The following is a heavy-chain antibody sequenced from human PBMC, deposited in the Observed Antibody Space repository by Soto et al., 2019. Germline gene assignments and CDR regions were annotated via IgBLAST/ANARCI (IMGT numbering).Heavy chain of an antibody. Sequence: GNVGDLSYRRIMKRQTPGKGLEWIGYIYYSGSTNYNPSLKSRVTISVDTSKNQFSLKLSSVTAADTAVYYCARGYYDYVWGSYRHVDYWVQGTLVTVSS. D-gene: IGHD3-16*02. CDR1: GNVGDLSYR. CDR3: ARGYYDYVWGSYRHVDY. CDR2: IYYSGST. J-gene: IGHJ4*02. V-gene: IGHV4-61*01.